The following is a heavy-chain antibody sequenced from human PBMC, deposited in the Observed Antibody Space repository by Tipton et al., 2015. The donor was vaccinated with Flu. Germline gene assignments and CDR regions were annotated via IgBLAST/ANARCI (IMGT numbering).Heavy chain of an antibody. J-gene: IGHJ4*02. D-gene: IGHD1-7*01. CDR1: GGSISSYY. CDR2: IYYSGST. CDR3: ARVAHNWNYSIDY. Sequence: TLSLTCTVSGGSISSYYWSWIRQPPGKGLEWIGYIYYSGSTNYNPSLKSRVTISVDTSKNQFSLKLSSVIAADTAVYYCARVAHNWNYSIDYWGQGTLVTVSS. V-gene: IGHV4-59*01.